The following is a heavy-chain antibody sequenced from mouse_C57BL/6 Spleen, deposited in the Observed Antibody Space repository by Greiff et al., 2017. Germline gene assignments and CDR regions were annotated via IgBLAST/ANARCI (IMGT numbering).Heavy chain of an antibody. CDR2: IDPEDGDT. CDR1: GFNIKDYY. Sequence: EVQLQQSGAELVRPGASVKLSCTASGFNIKDYYMHWVKQRPEQGLEWIGRIDPEDGDTEYAPKFQGKATMTADKSSNTAYLQLSSLTSEDTAVYYCTTTERSGYGFAYWGQGTLVTVSA. J-gene: IGHJ3*01. D-gene: IGHD3-2*02. V-gene: IGHV14-1*01. CDR3: TTTERSGYGFAY.